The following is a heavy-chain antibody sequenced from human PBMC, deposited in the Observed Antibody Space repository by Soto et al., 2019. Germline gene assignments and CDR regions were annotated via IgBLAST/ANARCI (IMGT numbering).Heavy chain of an antibody. V-gene: IGHV3-66*04. D-gene: IGHD3-22*01. CDR2: IYSGGST. J-gene: IGHJ3*02. CDR3: ARPLIYYYDSSGGDDFDI. CDR1: GFTVSSNY. Sequence: EVQLVESGGGLVQPGGSLRLSCAASGFTVSSNYMSWVRQAPGKGLEWVSVIYSGGSTYYADSVKGRFTISRDNSKNTXXLQMNSLRAEDTAVYYCARPLIYYYDSSGGDDFDIWGQGTMVTVSS.